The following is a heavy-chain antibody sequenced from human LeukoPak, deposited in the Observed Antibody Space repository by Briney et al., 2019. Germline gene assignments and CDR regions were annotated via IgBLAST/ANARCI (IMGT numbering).Heavy chain of an antibody. CDR2: INHSGST. D-gene: IGHD3-22*01. J-gene: IGHJ4*02. CDR3: ARVRDSSGYYILSYFDY. CDR1: GGSFSAYY. V-gene: IGHV4-34*01. Sequence: PSETLSLTCAVYGGSFSAYYWSWIRQPPGKGVEWIGEINHSGSTNYNPSLKSRVTISVDISKNQLSLKLTSVTAADTAVYYCARVRDSSGYYILSYFDYWGQGTLVTVSS.